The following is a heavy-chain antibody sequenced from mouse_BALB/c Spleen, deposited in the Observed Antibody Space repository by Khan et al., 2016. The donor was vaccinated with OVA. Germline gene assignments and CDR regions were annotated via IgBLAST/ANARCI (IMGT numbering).Heavy chain of an antibody. V-gene: IGHV5-6-4*01. CDR3: TRDQKYRDDGRGNAMDY. Sequence: EVELVESGGGLVKPGGSLKLSCAASGFTFSSYTMSWVRQTPEKRLEWVATISSGGSYTYYPDSVKGRFTISRDNAKNTLYLQMSSLKSADTAIYYCTRDQKYRDDGRGNAMDYWGQGTSVTVSS. CDR2: ISSGGSYT. J-gene: IGHJ4*01. CDR1: GFTFSSYT. D-gene: IGHD2-14*01.